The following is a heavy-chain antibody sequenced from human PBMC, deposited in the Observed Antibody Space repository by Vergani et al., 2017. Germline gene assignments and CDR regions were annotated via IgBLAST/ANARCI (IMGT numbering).Heavy chain of an antibody. Sequence: QVQLQESGPGLVKPSETLSLTCTVSGGSISSYYWSWIRQPPGKGLEWIGYIYYSGSTNYNTSLKSRVTRSVDTSKNQFSLKLSSVTAADTAVYYWAGAAGQLVRNFDYWGQGTLVTVSS. J-gene: IGHJ4*02. CDR1: GGSISSYY. D-gene: IGHD6-13*01. V-gene: IGHV4-59*01. CDR2: IYYSGST. CDR3: AGAAGQLVRNFDY.